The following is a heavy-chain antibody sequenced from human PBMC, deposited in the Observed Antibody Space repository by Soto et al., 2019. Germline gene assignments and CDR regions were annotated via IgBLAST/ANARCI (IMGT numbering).Heavy chain of an antibody. CDR3: ARGTQSYSYEKHAFDI. Sequence: QLQLQESGSGLVKPSQTLSLTCAVSGGSISSGGYSWSWIRQPPGKGLEWIGYIYHSGSTYYNPSLKSRVTVSVDRSKNQFSLKLSSVTAADTAVYYCARGTQSYSYEKHAFDIWGQGTMVTVSS. V-gene: IGHV4-30-2*01. D-gene: IGHD5-18*01. CDR2: IYHSGST. J-gene: IGHJ3*02. CDR1: GGSISSGGYS.